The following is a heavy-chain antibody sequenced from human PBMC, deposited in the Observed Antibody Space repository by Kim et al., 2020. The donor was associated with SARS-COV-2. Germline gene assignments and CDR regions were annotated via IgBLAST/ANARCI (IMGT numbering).Heavy chain of an antibody. J-gene: IGHJ4*02. D-gene: IGHD4-17*01. CDR3: AKDKAGTVTFHY. V-gene: IGHV3-43*01. Sequence: YADTVKGQFTISRDNSENSLCLQLNRLRTEDTALYYCAKDKAGTVTFHYWGQGTLVTVSS.